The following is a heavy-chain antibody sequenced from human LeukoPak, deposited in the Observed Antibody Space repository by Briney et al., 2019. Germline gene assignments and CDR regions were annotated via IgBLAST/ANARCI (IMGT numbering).Heavy chain of an antibody. Sequence: SETLSLTCAVSGGPINSHYWGWIRQPPGKGLQWIGDIYYTGKNNYNPSLKSRVTISLDTSKDHLSLNLTSVLAADTAIYYCARRDTGWNSFDYWGQGILVTVSS. J-gene: IGHJ4*02. CDR3: ARRDTGWNSFDY. V-gene: IGHV4-59*08. CDR1: GGPINSHY. D-gene: IGHD6-19*01. CDR2: IYYTGKN.